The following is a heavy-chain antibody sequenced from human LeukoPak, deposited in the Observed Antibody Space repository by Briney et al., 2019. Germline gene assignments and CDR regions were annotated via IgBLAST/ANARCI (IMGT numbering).Heavy chain of an antibody. CDR3: AKVVGYCSSTSCYGSRYFDY. CDR1: GFTFSSYA. Sequence: GGTLRLSCAASGFTFSSYAMSWVRQAPGKGLEWVSAISGSGGSTYYADSVKGRFTISRDNSKNTLYLQMNSLRAEDTAVYYCAKVVGYCSSTSCYGSRYFDYWGQGTLVTVSS. V-gene: IGHV3-23*01. D-gene: IGHD2-2*01. CDR2: ISGSGGST. J-gene: IGHJ4*02.